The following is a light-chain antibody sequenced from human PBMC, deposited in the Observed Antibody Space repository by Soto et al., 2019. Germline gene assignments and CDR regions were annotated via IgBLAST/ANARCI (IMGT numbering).Light chain of an antibody. V-gene: IGLV2-14*01. J-gene: IGLJ1*01. CDR2: EVS. CDR3: SSYTVTSPYV. Sequence: QSVLTQPASVSGSPGQSITISCTGTRNDVGDYKYVSWYQQHPGKAPKLILYEVSNRPSGVSSRFSGSKSGNTASLTISGLQPEDEAHYYCSSYTVTSPYVFGTGTKVTVL. CDR1: RNDVGDYKY.